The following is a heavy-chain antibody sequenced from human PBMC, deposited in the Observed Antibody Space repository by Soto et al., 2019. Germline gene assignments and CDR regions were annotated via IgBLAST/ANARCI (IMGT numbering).Heavy chain of an antibody. CDR2: TYFRSRWCN. CDR1: GDSVSGNTAA. Sequence: SQTLSLTCAISGDSVSGNTAAWHWIRQSPSRGLEWLGRTYFRSRWCNDYAVSVKSRITINADTSKNQFSLHLNSVSPEDTAVYYCARDLESGYSNYYYYMDVWGKGTTVTVSS. V-gene: IGHV6-1*01. D-gene: IGHD5-12*01. CDR3: ARDLESGYSNYYYYMDV. J-gene: IGHJ6*03.